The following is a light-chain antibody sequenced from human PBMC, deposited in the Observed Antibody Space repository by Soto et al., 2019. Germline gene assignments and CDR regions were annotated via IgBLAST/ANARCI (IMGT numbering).Light chain of an antibody. CDR2: DAS. J-gene: IGKJ2*01. CDR3: QQYSDFPS. V-gene: IGKV1-5*01. CDR1: QSISRW. Sequence: DIQMTQSPSTLSASVGDRVTITCRASQSISRWLAWYQQKPGKAPKLLIYDASTLESGVPSRFSGSGSGTGFTLTISSLEPDAIAPYCCQQYSDFPSCGQGTKLEIK.